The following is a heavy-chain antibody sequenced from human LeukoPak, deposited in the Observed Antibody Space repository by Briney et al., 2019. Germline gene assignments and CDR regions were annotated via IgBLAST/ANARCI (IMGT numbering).Heavy chain of an antibody. V-gene: IGHV3-48*03. CDR3: ARDQKDGSVVDY. J-gene: IGHJ4*02. D-gene: IGHD5-24*01. Sequence: PGGSLRLSCAASGFTFSSYEMNWVRQAPGKGLEWVSYISSSGSTIYYADSVKGRFTISRDNAKNSLYLQMNSLRAEDTAVYYCARDQKDGSVVDYWGQGTLVTVSS. CDR2: ISSSGSTI. CDR1: GFTFSSYE.